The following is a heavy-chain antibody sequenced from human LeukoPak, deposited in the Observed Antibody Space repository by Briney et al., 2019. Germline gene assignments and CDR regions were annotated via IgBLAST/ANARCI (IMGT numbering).Heavy chain of an antibody. CDR2: INPNSGGT. J-gene: IGHJ5*02. Sequence: ASVKISCKXSGYTFTGYYMHWVRQAPGQGLEWMGWINPNSGGTNYSQKFQGRVTMTRGTYISTAYMELSRLRSDDTAVYYCARQGYCSSTSCRNWFDPWGQGTLVTVSS. CDR3: ARQGYCSSTSCRNWFDP. CDR1: GYTFTGYY. V-gene: IGHV1-2*02. D-gene: IGHD2-2*01.